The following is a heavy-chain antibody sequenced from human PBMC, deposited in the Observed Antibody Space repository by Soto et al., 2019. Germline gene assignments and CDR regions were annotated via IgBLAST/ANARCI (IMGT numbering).Heavy chain of an antibody. CDR2: INAGNGNT. D-gene: IGHD3-10*01. CDR1: GYTFTSYA. V-gene: IGHV1-3*01. Sequence: ASVKVSCKASGYTFTSYAMHWVRQAPGQRLEWIGWINAGNGNTKYSQKFQGRVTITRDTSASTAHMELSSLRSEDTAVYYCASQRGVTMVRGVIITGYYFDYWGQGTLVTVS. J-gene: IGHJ4*02. CDR3: ASQRGVTMVRGVIITGYYFDY.